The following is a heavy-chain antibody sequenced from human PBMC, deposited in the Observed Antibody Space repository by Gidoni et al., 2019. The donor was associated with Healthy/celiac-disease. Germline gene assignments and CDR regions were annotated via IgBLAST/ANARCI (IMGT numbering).Heavy chain of an antibody. J-gene: IGHJ4*02. Sequence: QVQLQESGPGLVKPSETLSLTCTVSGGSISSYYWSWIRQPPGKGLEWIGYIYYSGSTNYNPSLKSRVTISVDTSKNQFSLKLSSVTAADTAVYYCARLVPHRAAASTIYFDYWGQGTLVTVSS. D-gene: IGHD2-2*01. CDR1: GGSISSYY. CDR2: IYYSGST. CDR3: ARLVPHRAAASTIYFDY. V-gene: IGHV4-59*08.